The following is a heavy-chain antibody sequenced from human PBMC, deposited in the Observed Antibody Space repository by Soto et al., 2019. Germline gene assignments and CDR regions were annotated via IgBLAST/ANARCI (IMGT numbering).Heavy chain of an antibody. Sequence: PSETLSLTCTVSGDSITSGVHYWSWIRQLPGKGLEWIGYIFYSGPTYYNPSLKSRVTISVDTSKNQFSLKLSSVTAADTAVYYCARVPKYYYDSSGYYVSEYGMDVWGQGTTVTVSS. D-gene: IGHD3-22*01. CDR1: GDSITSGVHY. CDR3: ARVPKYYYDSSGYYVSEYGMDV. J-gene: IGHJ6*02. CDR2: IFYSGPT. V-gene: IGHV4-31*03.